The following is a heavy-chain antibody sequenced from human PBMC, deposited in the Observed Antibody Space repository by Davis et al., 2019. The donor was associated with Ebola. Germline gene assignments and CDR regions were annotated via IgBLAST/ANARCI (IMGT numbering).Heavy chain of an antibody. CDR1: GFTFISYG. CDR2: IRHDGSDE. V-gene: IGHV3-30*02. Sequence: GESLKISCAASGFTFISYGMHWVRQAPGKGLEWVAFIRHDGSDEYYGDSVQGRFTISRENSENTLYLQMNSLRAEDTAVYYCAKDRGIVGANYYFDYWGQGTLVTVSS. D-gene: IGHD1-26*01. CDR3: AKDRGIVGANYYFDY. J-gene: IGHJ4*02.